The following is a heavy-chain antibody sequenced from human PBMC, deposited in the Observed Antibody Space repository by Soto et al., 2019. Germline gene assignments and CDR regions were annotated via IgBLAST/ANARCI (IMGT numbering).Heavy chain of an antibody. D-gene: IGHD5-12*01. CDR2: ISYDGSNK. J-gene: IGHJ3*02. CDR1: GFTFSSYG. Sequence: GESLKISCAASGFTFSSYGMHWVRQAPGKGLEWVAVISYDGSNKYYADSVKGRFTISRDNSKNTLYLQMNSLRAEDTAVYYCAKEMATIKSDAFDIWGQGTMVTVSS. CDR3: AKEMATIKSDAFDI. V-gene: IGHV3-30*18.